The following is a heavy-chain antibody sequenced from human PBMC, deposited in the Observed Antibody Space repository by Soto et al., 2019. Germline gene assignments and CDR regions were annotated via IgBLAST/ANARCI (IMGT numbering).Heavy chain of an antibody. CDR1: GGSISSYF. CDR3: ARALQVAPFDY. CDR2: IYYSGST. J-gene: IGHJ4*02. D-gene: IGHD5-12*01. V-gene: IGHV4-59*01. Sequence: SETLSLTCTVSGGSISSYFWSWIRQPPGKGLEWIGYIYYSGSTNYNPSLKSRVTISGDTSKNQFSLKLSSVTAADTAVYYCARALQVAPFDYWGQGTLVTVSS.